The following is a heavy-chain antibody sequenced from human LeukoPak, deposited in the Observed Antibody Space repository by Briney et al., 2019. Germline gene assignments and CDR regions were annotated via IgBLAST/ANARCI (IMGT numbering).Heavy chain of an antibody. CDR3: VKSDPYYDSSGYPHDAFDI. CDR1: GFTFSSYD. V-gene: IGHV3-9*01. CDR2: ISWNSGSI. Sequence: GGSLRLSCAASGFTFSSYDMHWVRQATGKGLEWVSGISWNSGSIGYADSVKGRFTISRDNAKNSLYLQMNSLRAEDTALYYCVKSDPYYDSSGYPHDAFDIWGQGTMVTVSS. D-gene: IGHD3-22*01. J-gene: IGHJ3*02.